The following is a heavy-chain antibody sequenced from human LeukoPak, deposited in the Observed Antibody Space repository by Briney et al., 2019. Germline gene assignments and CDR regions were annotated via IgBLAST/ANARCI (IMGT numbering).Heavy chain of an antibody. Sequence: GGSLRLSCAASGFTFSSYAKNWVRQAPGKGLEWVSGISGSGGSIYYADSVRGRFTISRDNSKNTLFLQMNSLRAEDTAVYYCATASSDTRYYDYWGQGTLVTVSS. CDR1: GFTFSSYA. CDR2: ISGSGGSI. CDR3: ATASSDTRYYDY. V-gene: IGHV3-23*01. J-gene: IGHJ4*02. D-gene: IGHD2-2*01.